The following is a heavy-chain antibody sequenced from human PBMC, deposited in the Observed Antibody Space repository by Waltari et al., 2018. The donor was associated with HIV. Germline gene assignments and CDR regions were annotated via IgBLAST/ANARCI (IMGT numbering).Heavy chain of an antibody. V-gene: IGHV1-3*04. J-gene: IGHJ4*02. CDR2: INTGNDNT. CDR3: ARKGAAGFFYFDC. CDR1: GYTFTSYA. D-gene: IGHD2-15*01. Sequence: QVQLVQSGAEVKKPGASVKVSCKAYGYTFTSYAIHWVRQAPGQRLEWMGWINTGNDNTEYSQKFQGRVTIARDTSASTAYMELSSLTSEDTAIYYCARKGAAGFFYFDCWGQGTLVTVSS.